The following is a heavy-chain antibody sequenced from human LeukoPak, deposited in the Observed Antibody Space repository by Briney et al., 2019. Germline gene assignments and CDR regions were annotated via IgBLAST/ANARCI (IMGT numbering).Heavy chain of an antibody. CDR1: GFTFSSYA. J-gene: IGHJ4*02. CDR3: AKDGESGGNYPDY. Sequence: GGSLRLSCAASGFTFSSYAMSWVRQAPGKGLEWVSAISGSGGSTYYADSVKGRFTISRDNSKNTLYLQMNSLSAEDTAVYYCAKDGESGGNYPDYWGQGTLVTVSS. V-gene: IGHV3-23*01. D-gene: IGHD4-11*01. CDR2: ISGSGGST.